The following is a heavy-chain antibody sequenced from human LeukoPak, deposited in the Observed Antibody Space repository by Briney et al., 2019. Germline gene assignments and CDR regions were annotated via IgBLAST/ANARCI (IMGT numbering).Heavy chain of an antibody. CDR3: AKGDSYDFWSGYYKENYFDY. V-gene: IGHV3-74*01. J-gene: IGHJ4*02. CDR1: GLTFSSHW. Sequence: GGSLRLSCAASGLTFSSHWMHWVRQAPGKGLVWVSHINSDGSWTSYADSVKGRFTISRDNSKNTLYLQMNSLRAEDTAVYYCAKGDSYDFWSGYYKENYFDYWGQGTLVTVSS. D-gene: IGHD3-3*01. CDR2: INSDGSWT.